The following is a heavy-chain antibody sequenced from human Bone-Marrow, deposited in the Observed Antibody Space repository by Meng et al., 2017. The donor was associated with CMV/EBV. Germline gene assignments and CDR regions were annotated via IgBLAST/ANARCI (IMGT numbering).Heavy chain of an antibody. V-gene: IGHV2-5*01. CDR3: SHLGTYYDFWTGYWPNWFDP. CDR2: IYWNDDN. CDR1: GFSLTTRGVG. Sequence: SGPTLVKPTQPLTLTCTFSGFSLTTRGVGVGWIRQPPGKALEWLAHIYWNDDNRYSPSLKSRPTIAKDTTRNQVVLIMTNLDPVDTATYYCSHLGTYYDFWTGYWPNWFDPWGQGTLVTVSS. J-gene: IGHJ5*02. D-gene: IGHD3-3*01.